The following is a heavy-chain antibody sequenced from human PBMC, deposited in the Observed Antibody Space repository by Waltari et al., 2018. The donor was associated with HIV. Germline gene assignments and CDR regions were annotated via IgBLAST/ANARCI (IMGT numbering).Heavy chain of an antibody. CDR1: GGSFSGYY. V-gene: IGHV4-34*01. Sequence: QVQLQQWGAGLLKPSETLSLTCAVYGGSFSGYYWSWIRQPPGKGLEWIGEINHSGSTNYNPSLKSRVTISVDTSKNQFALKLSSVTAADTAVYYCARDVVGPAARPSADYYYYYYGMDVWGQGTTVTVSS. J-gene: IGHJ6*02. CDR2: INHSGST. CDR3: ARDVVGPAARPSADYYYYYYGMDV. D-gene: IGHD2-2*01.